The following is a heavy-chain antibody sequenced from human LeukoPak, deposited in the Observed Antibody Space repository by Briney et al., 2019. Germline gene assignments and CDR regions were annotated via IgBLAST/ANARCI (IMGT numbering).Heavy chain of an antibody. D-gene: IGHD6-19*01. CDR3: AKEPATRWLATFDY. CDR1: GFIISSYA. J-gene: IGHJ4*02. CDR2: ITGSGGYT. Sequence: GGSRRLSCAASGFIISSYAMSWVRQAPGKGLEWVSTITGSGGYTYYADSVKGRFTISRDNANNSLYLQMNSLRAEDTAVYYCAKEPATRWLATFDYWGQGTLVTVSS. V-gene: IGHV3-23*01.